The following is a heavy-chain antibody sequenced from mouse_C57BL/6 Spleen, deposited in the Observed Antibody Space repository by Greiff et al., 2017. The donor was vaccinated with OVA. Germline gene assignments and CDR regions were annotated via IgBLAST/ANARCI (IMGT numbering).Heavy chain of an antibody. CDR2: IYPGSGNT. CDR1: GYTFTDYY. D-gene: IGHD1-1*01. J-gene: IGHJ2*01. CDR3: ARSPVVAPYFDY. Sequence: QVQLQQSGAELVRPGASVKLSCKASGYTFTDYYINWVKQRPGQGLEWIARIYPGSGNTYYNEKFKGKATLTAEKSSSTAYMQLSSLTSEDSAVYFCARSPVVAPYFDYWGQGTTLTVSS. V-gene: IGHV1-76*01.